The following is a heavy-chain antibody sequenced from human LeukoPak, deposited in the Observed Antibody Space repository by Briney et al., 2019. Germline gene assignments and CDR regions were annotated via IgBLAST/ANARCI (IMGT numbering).Heavy chain of an antibody. V-gene: IGHV3-49*03. CDR3: SRGSGWLSVY. CDR2: ISGGTT. CDR1: GFTFGDYL. D-gene: IGHD6-19*01. Sequence: GGSLRLSCTASGFTFGDYLMSWFRQAPGKGLEWIGFISGGTTEYAASVKGRFTVSRDDSTSIAYLQMNSLTTEDTAVYYCSRGSGWLSVYWGQGTLVTVSS. J-gene: IGHJ4*02.